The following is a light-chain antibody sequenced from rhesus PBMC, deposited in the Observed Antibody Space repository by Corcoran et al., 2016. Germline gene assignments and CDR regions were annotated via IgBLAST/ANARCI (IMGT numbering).Light chain of an antibody. CDR1: QSFSSW. CDR2: KAS. Sequence: DIQMTQSPSSLSASVGDTVTITCRASQSFSSWLAWYQQKPGKAPKLLNYKASRLQSGVPSSVSGMGFGTDFPLPIISLHSEDFATYYCQQYSSSPYSFGQGTKVEIK. CDR3: QQYSSSPYS. V-gene: IGKV1-22*01. J-gene: IGKJ2*01.